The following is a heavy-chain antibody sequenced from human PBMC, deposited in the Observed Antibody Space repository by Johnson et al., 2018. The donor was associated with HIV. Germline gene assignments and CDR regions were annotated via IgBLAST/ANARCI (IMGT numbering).Heavy chain of an antibody. Sequence: VHLVESGGGLVKPGGSLRLSCAASGFTFINAWMSWVRQAPGKGLEWVAFIRYDGSNKYYVDSVKGRFTISRDNAKNSLYLQMNSLRDEDTAVYYCVTADRGSAWGQGTTVTVSS. CDR1: GFTFINAW. V-gene: IGHV3-7*03. CDR2: IRYDGSNK. D-gene: IGHD1-26*01. CDR3: VTADRGSA. J-gene: IGHJ3*01.